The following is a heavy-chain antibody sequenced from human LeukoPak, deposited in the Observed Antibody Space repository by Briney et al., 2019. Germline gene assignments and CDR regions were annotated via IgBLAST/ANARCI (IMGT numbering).Heavy chain of an antibody. CDR1: GFTVSSNY. CDR3: ARSASFDSSSYYIYYYMDV. V-gene: IGHV3-66*01. D-gene: IGHD3-22*01. CDR2: IYSDGTT. J-gene: IGHJ6*03. Sequence: GGSLRLSCAISGFTVSSNYMSWVRQAPGKGLEWVSVIYSDGTTYFADSVKGRFTISRDNSKNTLYLQLNSLRGEDTAVYYCARSASFDSSSYYIYYYMDVWGKGTTVTISS.